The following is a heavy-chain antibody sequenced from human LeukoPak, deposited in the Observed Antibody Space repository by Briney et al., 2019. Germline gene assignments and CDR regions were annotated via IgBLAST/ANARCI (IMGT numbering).Heavy chain of an antibody. CDR3: ARLYVVPAAMRGYYYYYGLDV. J-gene: IGHJ6*02. Sequence: SETLSLTCTVSGGSISSYYWSWIRQPPGKGLEWIGYIYYSGSTNYNPSLKSRVTISIDTSKNQFSLKLSSVTAADTAVYYCARLYVVPAAMRGYYYYYGLDVWVQGTTVTVSS. V-gene: IGHV4-59*08. CDR1: GGSISSYY. D-gene: IGHD2-2*01. CDR2: IYYSGST.